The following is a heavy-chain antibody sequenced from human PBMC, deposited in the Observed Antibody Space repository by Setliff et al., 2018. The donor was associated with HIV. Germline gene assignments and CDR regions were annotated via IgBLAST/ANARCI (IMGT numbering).Heavy chain of an antibody. CDR2: IKSNSDGATT. J-gene: IGHJ4*02. Sequence: PGGSLRLSCTASGLTFNNAWMSWVRQAPGKGLEWVGLIKSNSDGATTDYAAPVKGRFTISRDNSKNTLYLQMNNLNTEDTAVYYCTPEYNFWSGYYRAPIDYWGQGTLVTVSS. D-gene: IGHD3-3*01. CDR1: GLTFNNAW. V-gene: IGHV3-15*01. CDR3: TPEYNFWSGYYRAPIDY.